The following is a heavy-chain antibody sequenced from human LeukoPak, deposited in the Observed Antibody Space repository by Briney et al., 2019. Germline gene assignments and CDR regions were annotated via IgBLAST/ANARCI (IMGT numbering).Heavy chain of an antibody. CDR1: GFTFRSHA. CDR3: AKSVPFDY. CDR2: IYENGGTI. V-gene: IGHV3-23*01. J-gene: IGHJ4*02. Sequence: GGSLRLSCVGSGFTFRSHAMSWVRQAPEKGLEFVSGIYENGGTIYYADSVKGRFSISRDNSKSTLYLQMNSLRAEDTAVYYCAKSVPFDYWGQGTLVTVSS.